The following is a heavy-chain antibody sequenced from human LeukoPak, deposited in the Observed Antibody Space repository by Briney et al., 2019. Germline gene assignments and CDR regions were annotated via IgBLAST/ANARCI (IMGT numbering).Heavy chain of an antibody. CDR3: AKSRGYHGSGREPFDY. CDR1: GFTFDDYA. V-gene: IGHV3-9*01. J-gene: IGHJ4*02. D-gene: IGHD3-10*01. CDR2: ITWNSGNI. Sequence: PGRSLRLSCAASGFTFDDYAMHWVRQAPGKGLEWVSGITWNSGNIAQADSVKGRFTISRDNAKNSLHLQMDSLRSEDTALYYCAKSRGYHGSGREPFDYWGQGTLVTASS.